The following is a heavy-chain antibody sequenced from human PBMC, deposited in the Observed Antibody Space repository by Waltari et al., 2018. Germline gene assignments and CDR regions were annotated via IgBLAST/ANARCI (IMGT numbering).Heavy chain of an antibody. CDR1: GFTFSIYS. D-gene: IGHD3-10*01. V-gene: IGHV3-48*01. Sequence: EVQLVESGGGLVQPGGSPRLSCAASGFTFSIYSMNWVRKAPGKGMGGVSYITRVHKSIYYADSVRGRFTTSRDTARGSVYLQMNSLRAEDTAVYYCARSVRGAFDVWGQGTMVTVSS. J-gene: IGHJ3*01. CDR2: ITRVHKSI. CDR3: ARSVRGAFDV.